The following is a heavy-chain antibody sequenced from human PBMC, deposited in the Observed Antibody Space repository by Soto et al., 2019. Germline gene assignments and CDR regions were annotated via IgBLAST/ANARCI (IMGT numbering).Heavy chain of an antibody. V-gene: IGHV1-18*01. CDR3: ARDPSLRYFDWFLPSDAFDI. J-gene: IGHJ3*02. D-gene: IGHD3-9*01. Sequence: QVQLVQSGAEVKKPGASVKVSCKASGYTFTSYGISWVRQAPGQGLEWMGWISAYNGNTNYAQKLQGRVTMTTDTATSTAYMELRSLSSDDTAVYYCARDPSLRYFDWFLPSDAFDIWGQGTMVTVSS. CDR2: ISAYNGNT. CDR1: GYTFTSYG.